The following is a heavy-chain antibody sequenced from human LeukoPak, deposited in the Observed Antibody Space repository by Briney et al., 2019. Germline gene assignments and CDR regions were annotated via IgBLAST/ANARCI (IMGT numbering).Heavy chain of an antibody. J-gene: IGHJ6*02. Sequence: ASVKVSCKVSGYTLTELSMHWVRQAHGKGLEWMGAFDPEDGETIYAQKFQGRVTMTEDTSTDTAYMELSSLRSEDTAVYYCATGQIQRIAAAGSSQVPFYYYYYGMDVWGQGTTVTVSS. CDR1: GYTLTELS. CDR2: FDPEDGET. V-gene: IGHV1-24*01. CDR3: ATGQIQRIAAAGSSQVPFYYYYYGMDV. D-gene: IGHD6-13*01.